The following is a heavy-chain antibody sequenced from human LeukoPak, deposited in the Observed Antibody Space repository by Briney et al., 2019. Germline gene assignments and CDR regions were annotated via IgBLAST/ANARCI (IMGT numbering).Heavy chain of an antibody. CDR1: GSSFTSYW. Sequence: GESLKISGKGSGSSFTSYWIGWVRQLPGKGLEWMGIIYPGDSDTRYSPSFQGQVTISADKSISTAYLQWSSLKASDTAMYYCARQRVDCSGGSCRYFDYWGQGTLVTVSS. CDR2: IYPGDSDT. CDR3: ARQRVDCSGGSCRYFDY. D-gene: IGHD2-15*01. J-gene: IGHJ4*02. V-gene: IGHV5-51*01.